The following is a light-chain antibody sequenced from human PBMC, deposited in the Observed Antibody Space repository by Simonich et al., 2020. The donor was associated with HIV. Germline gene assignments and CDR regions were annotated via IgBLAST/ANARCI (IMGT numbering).Light chain of an antibody. J-gene: IGLJ1*01. CDR1: SSSVGGYNT. V-gene: IGLV2-14*03. Sequence: QSALTQPASVSGSPGQSITIPCTGTSSSVGGYNTVSWYQQHPGKAPKLMIYDVNKRPSGVSNRFSGSKSGNTASLTISGLQAEDEADYYCSSYSSINTLVFGTGTKVTVL. CDR2: DVN. CDR3: SSYSSINTLV.